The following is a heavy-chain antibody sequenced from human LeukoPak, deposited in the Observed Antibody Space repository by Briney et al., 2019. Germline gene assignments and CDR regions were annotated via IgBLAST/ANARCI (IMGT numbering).Heavy chain of an antibody. V-gene: IGHV3-72*01. CDR1: GFIFSDHY. CDR3: ASPVGATTVRAFDI. D-gene: IGHD1-26*01. Sequence: GGSLRLSCAASGFIFSDHYMDWVRQAPGKGLEWVGRTRNEANIYTTKYAASVKGRFTTSRDDSKNSLYLQMNSLKTEDTAVYYCASPVGATTVRAFDIWGQGTMVTVS. J-gene: IGHJ3*02. CDR2: TRNEANIYTT.